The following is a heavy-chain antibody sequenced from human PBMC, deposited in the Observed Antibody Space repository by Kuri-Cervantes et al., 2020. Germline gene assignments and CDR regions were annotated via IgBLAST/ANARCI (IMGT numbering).Heavy chain of an antibody. CDR2: ISNGGTTI. CDR3: ARGPSTWFDP. CDR1: GFTFSSYS. V-gene: IGHV3-48*02. J-gene: IGHJ5*02. Sequence: GESLKISCAASGFTFSSYSMNWVRQSPGKGLEWVSYISNGGTTIHYADSVKGRFTISRDNAKNSLYLRMNSLRDEDTAVYYCARGPSTWFDPWGQGTLVTVSS.